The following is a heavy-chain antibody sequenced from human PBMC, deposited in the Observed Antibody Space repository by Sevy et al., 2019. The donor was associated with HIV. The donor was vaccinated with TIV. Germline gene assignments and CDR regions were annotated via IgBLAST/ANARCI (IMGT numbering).Heavy chain of an antibody. J-gene: IGHJ4*02. V-gene: IGHV3-30-3*01. D-gene: IGHD3-22*01. CDR1: GFTFSSYA. CDR2: ISYDGSNK. Sequence: GGSLRLSCAASGFTFSSYAMHWVRQAPGKGLEWVAVISYDGSNKYYADSVKGRFTISRDNSKNTLYLQMNSLRAEDTAVYYCARTYSYDSSGYYLPPGYWGQGTLVTVSS. CDR3: ARTYSYDSSGYYLPPGY.